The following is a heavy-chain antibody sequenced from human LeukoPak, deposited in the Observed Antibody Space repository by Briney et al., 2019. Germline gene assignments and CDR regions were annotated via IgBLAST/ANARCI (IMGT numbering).Heavy chain of an antibody. CDR1: AYTFSEYW. V-gene: IGHV3-7*05. J-gene: IGHJ4*02. D-gene: IGHD6-19*01. Sequence: TGGSLRLSCVASAYTFSEYWMTWVRQAPGKGLEWVANINQDGSEKSYVDSVKGRFTISRDNAKNSLYLQMNSLRAEDTALYYYTTSAAGYSFDYWGQGTLVTVSS. CDR3: TTSAAGYSFDY. CDR2: INQDGSEK.